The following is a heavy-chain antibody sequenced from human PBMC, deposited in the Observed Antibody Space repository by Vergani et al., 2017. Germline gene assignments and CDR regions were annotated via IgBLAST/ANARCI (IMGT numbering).Heavy chain of an antibody. CDR2: IHHSGAT. CDR3: ARETYYYDSSGYYPLFDY. D-gene: IGHD3-22*01. CDR1: GGSITNNF. Sequence: QVQLQESGPGLVKPSETLSLTCTVSGGSITNNFWSWIRRPPGKGLEWIGYIHHSGATNSKSSLRSRVSISIDTSKSSFSLRLSSVTTADTAMYYCARETYYYDSSGYYPLFDYWGQGTLVTVSS. J-gene: IGHJ4*02. V-gene: IGHV4-59*01.